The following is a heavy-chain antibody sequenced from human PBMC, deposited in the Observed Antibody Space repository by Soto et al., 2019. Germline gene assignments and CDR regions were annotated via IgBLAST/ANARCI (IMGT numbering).Heavy chain of an antibody. CDR1: GFTFDDYT. J-gene: IGHJ6*02. Sequence: PGGSLRLSCAASGFTFDDYTMQWVRQVPGKGLEWVAGINWNSVNIAYADSVKGRFTISRDNAKNALYLQMNSLRPEDTALYYCAKVQDYGGKSNVWGQGTAVTVSS. CDR3: AKVQDYGGKSNV. V-gene: IGHV3-9*01. CDR2: INWNSVNI. D-gene: IGHD4-17*01.